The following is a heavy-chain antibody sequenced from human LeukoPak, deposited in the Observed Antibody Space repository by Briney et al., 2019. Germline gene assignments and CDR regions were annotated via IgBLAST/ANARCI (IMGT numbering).Heavy chain of an antibody. Sequence: ASVKVSCKASGYTFTSCDINWVRQASGQGLEWMGWMNPTSGDTGYAQNFQGRVTITRDTSISTAYMELSSLRSEDTAMYYCTRDMRGAAAADDAFDIWGQGTMVTVSS. CDR2: MNPTSGDT. CDR1: GYTFTSCD. D-gene: IGHD6-13*01. V-gene: IGHV1-8*01. J-gene: IGHJ3*02. CDR3: TRDMRGAAAADDAFDI.